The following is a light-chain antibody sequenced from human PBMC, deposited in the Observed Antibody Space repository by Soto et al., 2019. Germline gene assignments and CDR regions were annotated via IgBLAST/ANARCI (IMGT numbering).Light chain of an antibody. V-gene: IGKV1-39*01. J-gene: IGKJ2*01. Sequence: DIQMTQSPSSLSASVGDRVTITCRASQSISSYLNWYQQKPGKAPKLLLYAASSLQSGVPSRFSGSGSGTDFTLTISSLQPEDFATYYCQQSYSTPYTFGQGTKVDIK. CDR1: QSISSY. CDR2: AAS. CDR3: QQSYSTPYT.